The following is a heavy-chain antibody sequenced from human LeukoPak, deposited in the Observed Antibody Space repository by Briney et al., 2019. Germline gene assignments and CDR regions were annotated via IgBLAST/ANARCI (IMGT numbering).Heavy chain of an antibody. D-gene: IGHD3-10*01. V-gene: IGHV3-7*01. Sequence: GGSLRLSCAASGFTFSSYWMSWVRQAPGKGLEWVANIKQDGSEKYYVDSVKGRFTISRDNAKNSLYLQMNSLRAEDTAVYYCARGYGSGSYSPFDYWGQGTLVTVSS. J-gene: IGHJ4*02. CDR2: IKQDGSEK. CDR3: ARGYGSGSYSPFDY. CDR1: GFTFSSYW.